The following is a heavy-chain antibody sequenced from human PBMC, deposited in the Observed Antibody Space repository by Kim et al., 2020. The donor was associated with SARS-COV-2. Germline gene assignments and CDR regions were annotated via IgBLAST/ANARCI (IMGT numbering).Heavy chain of an antibody. CDR3: ARYGSGSYPRFDS. Sequence: SNPFFGSRVTISVDTSKNQFSLSLTSVTAADTALYYCARYGSGSYPRFDSWGQGTLVTVSS. V-gene: IGHV4-59*01. J-gene: IGHJ4*02. D-gene: IGHD3-10*01.